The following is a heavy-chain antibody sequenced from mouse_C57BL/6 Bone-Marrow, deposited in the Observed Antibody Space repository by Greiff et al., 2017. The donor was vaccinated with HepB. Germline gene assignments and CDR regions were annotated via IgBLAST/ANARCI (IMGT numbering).Heavy chain of an antibody. CDR2: IYPGSGST. Sequence: VKLQQPGAELVKPGASVKMSCKASGYTFTSYWITWVKQRPGQGLEWIGDIYPGSGSTNYNEKFKSKATLTVDTSSSTAYMQLSSLTSEDSAVYYCARSVYYSNYVFAYWGQGTLVTVSA. CDR3: ARSVYYSNYVFAY. V-gene: IGHV1-55*01. J-gene: IGHJ3*01. CDR1: GYTFTSYW. D-gene: IGHD2-5*01.